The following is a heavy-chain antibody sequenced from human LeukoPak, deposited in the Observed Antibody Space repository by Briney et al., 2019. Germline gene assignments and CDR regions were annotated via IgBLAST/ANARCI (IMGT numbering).Heavy chain of an antibody. J-gene: IGHJ5*02. D-gene: IGHD6-6*01. CDR3: ARDQVPSIAARPWNNWFDP. V-gene: IGHV1-69*04. CDR1: GGTFSSYA. CDR2: IIPILGIA. Sequence: SVKVSCKASGGTFSSYAISWVRQAPGQGLERMGRIIPILGIANYAQKFQGRVTITADKSTSTAYMELSSLRSEDTAVYYCARDQVPSIAARPWNNWFDPWGQGTLVTVSS.